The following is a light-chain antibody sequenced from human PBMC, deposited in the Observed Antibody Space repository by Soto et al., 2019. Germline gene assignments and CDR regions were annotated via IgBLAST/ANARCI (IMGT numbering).Light chain of an antibody. V-gene: IGLV1-44*01. CDR3: ALWDDRLNGYV. Sequence: QSVLTQPPSTSGTPGQRVTISCSGSSSNIGSNTVDWYQQLPGAAPKLLITSNKQRHSGVPDRFSCSPSCTSASLAISGLQSEDEDDYYCALWDDRLNGYVFGTGTKLTVL. J-gene: IGLJ1*01. CDR1: SSNIGSNT. CDR2: SNK.